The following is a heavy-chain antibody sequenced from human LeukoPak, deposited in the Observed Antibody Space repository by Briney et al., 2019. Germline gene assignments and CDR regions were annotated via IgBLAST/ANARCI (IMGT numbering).Heavy chain of an antibody. V-gene: IGHV4-39*07. CDR2: IYYSGST. Sequence: SETLSLTCTVSGGSISSSSYYWGWIRQPPGKGLEWIGSIYYSGSTYYNPSLKSRVTISVDTSKNQFSLKLSSVTAADTAVYYCARTTTAVLFDYWGQGTLVTVSS. CDR3: ARTTTAVLFDY. D-gene: IGHD2-21*02. CDR1: GGSISSSSYY. J-gene: IGHJ4*02.